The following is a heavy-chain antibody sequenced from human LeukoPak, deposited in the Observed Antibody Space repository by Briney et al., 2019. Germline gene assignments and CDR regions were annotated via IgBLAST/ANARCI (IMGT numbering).Heavy chain of an antibody. V-gene: IGHV4-59*08. Sequence: SETLSRTCTVPGGSISSYSWSWIRQPPGKGLEWIGYMYYTGSTNYHPSLKSRVTISVDTSKNQFSLNLSSVTAADTAVYYCARRYTYGYFDYWGQGTLVTVSP. J-gene: IGHJ4*02. CDR1: GGSISSYS. D-gene: IGHD5-18*01. CDR3: ARRYTYGYFDY. CDR2: MYYTGST.